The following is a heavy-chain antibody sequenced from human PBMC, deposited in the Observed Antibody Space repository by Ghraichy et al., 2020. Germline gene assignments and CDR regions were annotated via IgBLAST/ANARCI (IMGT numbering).Heavy chain of an antibody. V-gene: IGHV4-31*02. CDR2: IYYSGST. Sequence: SQTLSLTCTVSGDSISSGGYYWSWIRQHPGKGLEWIGYIYYSGSTYYNPSLKSRLIISVDTSKNQFSLNLNSVTAVDTAVYYCARVGSVRGNYYYAMDVWGQGTTVTVSS. D-gene: IGHD3-10*01. CDR1: GDSISSGGYY. CDR3: ARVGSVRGNYYYAMDV. J-gene: IGHJ6*02.